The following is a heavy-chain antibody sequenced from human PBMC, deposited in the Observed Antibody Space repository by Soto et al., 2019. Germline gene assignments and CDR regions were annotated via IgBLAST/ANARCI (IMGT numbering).Heavy chain of an antibody. V-gene: IGHV1-8*01. CDR3: ARGRTILPYYYYYMDV. J-gene: IGHJ6*03. Sequence: QVQLVQSGAEVKKPGASVKVSCKASGYTCTSYDINWVRQATGQGLEWMGWMNPNSGNTGYAQKFQGRVTMTRNTSISTAYMELSSLRSEDTAVYYCARGRTILPYYYYYMDVWGKGTTVTVSS. CDR2: MNPNSGNT. CDR1: GYTCTSYD. D-gene: IGHD3-3*01.